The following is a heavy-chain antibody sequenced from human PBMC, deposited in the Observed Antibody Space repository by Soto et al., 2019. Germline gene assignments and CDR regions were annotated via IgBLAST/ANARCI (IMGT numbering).Heavy chain of an antibody. CDR1: GFTFSSYA. V-gene: IGHV3-23*01. D-gene: IGHD5-12*01. CDR3: AKAEAYIVATTFDY. Sequence: VGSLRLSCAASGFTFSSYAMSWVRQAPGKGLEWVSAISGSGGSTYYADSVKGRFTISRDNSKNTLYLQMNSLRAEDTAVYYCAKAEAYIVATTFDYWGQGTLVTVSS. CDR2: ISGSGGST. J-gene: IGHJ4*02.